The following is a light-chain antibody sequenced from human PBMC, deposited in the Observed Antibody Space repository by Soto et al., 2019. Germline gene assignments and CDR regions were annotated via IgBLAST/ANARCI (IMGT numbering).Light chain of an antibody. J-gene: IGKJ2*01. CDR2: GAS. CDR3: QQYNDWPPMYT. Sequence: EIVMTQSPATLSMSPGERATLSCRATQNVNSNLAWYQHRPGQAPRLLIYGASIRPTGIPARFSGSGSGTEFTLTIDSLQSXXFAVYYCQQYNDWPPMYTFGQGTKLEIK. V-gene: IGKV3-15*01. CDR1: QNVNSN.